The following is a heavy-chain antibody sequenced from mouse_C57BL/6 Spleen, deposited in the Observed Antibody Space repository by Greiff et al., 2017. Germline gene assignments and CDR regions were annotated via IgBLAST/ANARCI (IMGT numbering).Heavy chain of an antibody. V-gene: IGHV1-15*01. CDR2: IDPETGGT. Sequence: VKLQESGAELVRPGASVTLSCKASGYTFTDYEMHWVKQTPVHGLEWIGAIDPETGGTAYNQKFKGKAILTADKSSSTAYMELRSLTSEDSAVYYCTRWDYGSSYHSVDYWGQGTSVTVSS. CDR3: TRWDYGSSYHSVDY. D-gene: IGHD1-1*01. J-gene: IGHJ4*01. CDR1: GYTFTDYE.